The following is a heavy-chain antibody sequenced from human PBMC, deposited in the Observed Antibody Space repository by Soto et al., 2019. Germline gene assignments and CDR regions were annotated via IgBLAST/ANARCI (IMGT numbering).Heavy chain of an antibody. CDR1: GFTFSSYR. Sequence: EVQLVESGGGLVQPGGSLRLSCAGSGFTFSSYRMTWVRQAPGKGLEWVANIKQDGSEKYYVDSVKGRFTISRDNAKNSLYLQMNSLRAEDTAVYYCAREAYSSAWYEVLDYWGQGTLVTVSS. D-gene: IGHD6-19*01. CDR2: IKQDGSEK. V-gene: IGHV3-7*04. J-gene: IGHJ4*02. CDR3: AREAYSSAWYEVLDY.